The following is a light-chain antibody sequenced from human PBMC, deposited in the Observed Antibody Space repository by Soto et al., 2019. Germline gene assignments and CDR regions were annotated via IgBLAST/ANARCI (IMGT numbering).Light chain of an antibody. CDR2: GAS. Sequence: EIVMTQSPATLSVSPGERATLSCRASQSVSSNLAWYQQKPGQAPRLLIYGASTRATGIPARFSGSGSGTEFTLTISSLQYADFALYYCQQYNDWPRTFGQGTKVEIK. V-gene: IGKV3-15*01. CDR1: QSVSSN. CDR3: QQYNDWPRT. J-gene: IGKJ1*01.